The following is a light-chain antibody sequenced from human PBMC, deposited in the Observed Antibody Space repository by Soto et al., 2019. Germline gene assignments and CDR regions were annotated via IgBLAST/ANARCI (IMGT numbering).Light chain of an antibody. V-gene: IGKV3-20*01. CDR3: QQYGSSGT. Sequence: ELVLTQSPATLSLSPGERATLSCRASPSVTNYLAWYQQKPGQAPRLVIYGAFNRATGIPARFSGSGSGTDFTLTISRLEPEDFAVYYCQQYGSSGTFGQGTKVDIK. CDR2: GAF. CDR1: PSVTNY. J-gene: IGKJ1*01.